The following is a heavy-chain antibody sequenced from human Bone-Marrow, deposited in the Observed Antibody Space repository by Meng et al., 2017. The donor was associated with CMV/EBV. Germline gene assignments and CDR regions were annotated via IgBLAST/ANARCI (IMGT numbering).Heavy chain of an antibody. D-gene: IGHD2-21*01. J-gene: IGHJ4*02. CDR2: IHHIEGT. V-gene: IGHV4-34*01. CDR3: ARGQVIQVGGCRF. Sequence: SQTLSLTCAVYDGSFSGYYWSWIRQSPGKGMEWIGQIHHIEGTKYNPSLKSRVTISEDTSKTQISLKLSSGTAADTAVYFCARGQVIQVGGCRFWGQGTRVTGSS. CDR1: DGSFSGYY.